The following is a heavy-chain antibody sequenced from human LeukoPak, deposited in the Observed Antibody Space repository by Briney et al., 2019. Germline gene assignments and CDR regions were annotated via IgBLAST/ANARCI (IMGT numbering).Heavy chain of an antibody. D-gene: IGHD3-22*01. J-gene: IGHJ6*03. CDR2: INHSGST. CDR1: GGSFSGYY. V-gene: IGHV4-34*01. Sequence: PSETLSLTCAVYGGSFSGYYWSWIRQPPGKGLEWIGEINHSGSTNYNPSLKSRVTMSVDTSKNQFSLKLSSVTAADTAVYYCARVRFGVVVVMSTYYYYMDVWGKGTTVTVSS. CDR3: ARVRFGVVVVMSTYYYYMDV.